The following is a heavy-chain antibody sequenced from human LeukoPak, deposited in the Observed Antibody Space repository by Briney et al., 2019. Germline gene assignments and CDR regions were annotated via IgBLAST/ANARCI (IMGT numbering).Heavy chain of an antibody. V-gene: IGHV1-69*13. Sequence: SVKVSCKASGYTFTSYGISWVRQAPGQGLEWMGGIIPIFGTANYAQKFQGRVTITADESTSTAYMELTSLRSEDTAMYYCARVRMGNQLLFGFDPWGQGTLVTVSS. J-gene: IGHJ5*02. CDR2: IIPIFGTA. D-gene: IGHD2-2*01. CDR1: GYTFTSYG. CDR3: ARVRMGNQLLFGFDP.